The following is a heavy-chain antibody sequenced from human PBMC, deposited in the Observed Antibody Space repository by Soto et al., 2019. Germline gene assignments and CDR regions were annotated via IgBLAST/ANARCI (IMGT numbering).Heavy chain of an antibody. V-gene: IGHV2-26*01. D-gene: IGHD2-15*01. J-gene: IGHJ5*02. CDR3: ARAQNLFGSSDRLDP. CDR2: ISSVDAK. Sequence: ATLKESGPVLVKSTETLTLTCSVSGFSLNDAQVGVAWIRQTPGKALEWLALISSVDAKSYNPSLKTRLSIPQDISNSLVVLTVTNVSPVDTATYFCARAQNLFGSSDRLDPWGRGTLVTVSA. CDR1: GFSLNDAQVG.